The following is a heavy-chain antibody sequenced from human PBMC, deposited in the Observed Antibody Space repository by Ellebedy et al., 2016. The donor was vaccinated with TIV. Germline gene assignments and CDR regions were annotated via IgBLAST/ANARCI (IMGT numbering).Heavy chain of an antibody. D-gene: IGHD3-10*01. J-gene: IGHJ4*02. CDR2: INAGNGNT. V-gene: IGHV1-3*01. CDR1: GYTFTSYA. Sequence: AASVKVSCKASGYTFTSYAMHWVRQAPGQRLEWMGWINAGNGNTKYSQKFQGRVTMTGDTPASTAYMELSSLTSEDTAMYYCARGSAEGRAFDYWGQGTLVTVSS. CDR3: ARGSAEGRAFDY.